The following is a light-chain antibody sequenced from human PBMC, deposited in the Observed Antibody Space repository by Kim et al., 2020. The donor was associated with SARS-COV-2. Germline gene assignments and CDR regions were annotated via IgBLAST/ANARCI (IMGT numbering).Light chain of an antibody. V-gene: IGLV1-40*01. Sequence: QRVTISCTGSSSNIGAVYDVHWYQQLPGTAPKLLIYRDNYRPSGVPDRFSGSKSGTSASLAITGLQAEDEADYYCQSYDNSLNGYVFGTGTKVTVL. J-gene: IGLJ1*01. CDR2: RDN. CDR1: SSNIGAVYD. CDR3: QSYDNSLNGYV.